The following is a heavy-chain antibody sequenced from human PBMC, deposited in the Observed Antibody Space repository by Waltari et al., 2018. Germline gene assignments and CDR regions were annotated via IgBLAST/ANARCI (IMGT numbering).Heavy chain of an antibody. V-gene: IGHV2-5*01. CDR2: IYWNDDK. CDR3: AHASYDYIWGSYRRPFDY. Sequence: QITLKQSGPTLVKPTQTLTLTCTFSGFSLSTSGVGVGWIRQPPGKALEWLALIYWNDDKRYSPSLKSRLTITKDTSKNQVVLTMTNMDPVDTATYYCAHASYDYIWGSYRRPFDYWGQGTLVTVSS. CDR1: GFSLSTSGVG. D-gene: IGHD3-16*02. J-gene: IGHJ4*02.